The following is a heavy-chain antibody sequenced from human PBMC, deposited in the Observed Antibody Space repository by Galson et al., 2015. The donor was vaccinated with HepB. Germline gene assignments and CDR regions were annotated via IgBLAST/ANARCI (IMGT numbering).Heavy chain of an antibody. Sequence: ETLSLTCAVDGDSFTDYWWSWIRQSPGKGLEWIGEITHSGSPNYNPSLKSRVTISADTSNRHFSLRLSSVTAADTALYFCARGLSNVDTVVGVDKDAFEIWGQGTAVTVTS. J-gene: IGHJ3*02. CDR3: ARGLSNVDTVVGVDKDAFEI. CDR2: ITHSGSP. V-gene: IGHV4-34*01. D-gene: IGHD2-15*01. CDR1: GDSFTDYW.